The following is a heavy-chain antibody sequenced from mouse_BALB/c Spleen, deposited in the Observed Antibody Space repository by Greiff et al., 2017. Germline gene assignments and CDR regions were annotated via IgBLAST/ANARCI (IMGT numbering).Heavy chain of an antibody. J-gene: IGHJ3*01. CDR1: GYIFTSYW. V-gene: IGHV1-50*01. CDR2: IDPYDSET. CDR3: ARSEYGKTWFAY. D-gene: IGHD2-10*02. Sequence: QVQLKESGAELVRPGASVKLSCKTSGYIFTSYWIHWVKQRSGQGLEWIGRIDPYDSETHYNQKFKDKAILTVDKSSSTAYMQLSSLTSEDSAVYYCARSEYGKTWFAYWGQGTLVTVSA.